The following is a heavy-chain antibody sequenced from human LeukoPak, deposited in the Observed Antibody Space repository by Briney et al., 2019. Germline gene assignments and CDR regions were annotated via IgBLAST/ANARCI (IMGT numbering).Heavy chain of an antibody. V-gene: IGHV3-23*01. D-gene: IGHD3-22*01. CDR2: ISGSGGST. CDR1: GFTFSSYA. J-gene: IGHJ5*02. CDR3: AKGPLGNYYDSNWFDP. Sequence: PGGSLRLSCAASGFTFSSYAMSWVRQAPGKGLEWVSAISGSGGSTYYADSVKGRFTISRDNSKNTLYLQMNSLRAEDTAVYYCAKGPLGNYYDSNWFDPWGQGTLVTVSS.